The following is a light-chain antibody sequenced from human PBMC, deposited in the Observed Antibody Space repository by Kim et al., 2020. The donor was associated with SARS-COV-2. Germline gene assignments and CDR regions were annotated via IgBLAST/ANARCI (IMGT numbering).Light chain of an antibody. CDR1: TSNVGGYRF. CDR2: DVN. J-gene: IGLJ3*02. Sequence: QSALTQPASVSGSPGQSVTISCTGPTSNVGGYRFVSWYQQHPGKAPTILLYDVNNRPSGVSNRFSGSKSGTSASLTISGLRAEDEADYYCSAYTSSRTWVFGGGTQLTVL. CDR3: SAYTSSRTWV. V-gene: IGLV2-14*03.